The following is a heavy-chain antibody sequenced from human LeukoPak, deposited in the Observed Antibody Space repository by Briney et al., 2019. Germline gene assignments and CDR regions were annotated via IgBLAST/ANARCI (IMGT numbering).Heavy chain of an antibody. CDR1: GFTVSSND. D-gene: IGHD3-10*01. V-gene: IGHV3-53*01. Sequence: QPGGSLRLSCAASGFTVSSNDMSWVRQAPGKGLECISVIYSGGSTDYADSVKGRLTISRDNSKNTLYLQMNSLRAEDTAVYYCAKDDAWLRFGEWSQGTLVTVSS. J-gene: IGHJ4*02. CDR3: AKDDAWLRFGE. CDR2: IYSGGST.